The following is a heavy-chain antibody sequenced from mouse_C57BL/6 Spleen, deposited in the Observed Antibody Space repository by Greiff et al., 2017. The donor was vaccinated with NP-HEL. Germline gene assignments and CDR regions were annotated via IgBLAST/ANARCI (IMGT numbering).Heavy chain of an antibody. CDR1: GYTFTDYN. Sequence: VQLQQSGPELVKPGASVKMSCKASGYTFTDYNMHWVKQSHGKSLEWIGYINPNNGGTSYNQKFKGKATLTVNKSSSTAYMELRSLTSEDSAVYYCAKGAYDGYFDDWGQGTTLTVSS. V-gene: IGHV1-22*01. D-gene: IGHD2-3*01. J-gene: IGHJ2*01. CDR2: INPNNGGT. CDR3: AKGAYDGYFDD.